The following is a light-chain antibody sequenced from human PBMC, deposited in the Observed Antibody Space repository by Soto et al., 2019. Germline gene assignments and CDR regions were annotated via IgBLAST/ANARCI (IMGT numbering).Light chain of an antibody. V-gene: IGLV1-40*01. Sequence: PSVSGAPGQRVTISCTGSSSNIGAGYYVHWSQQLPGTAPKLLIYGNSNRPSGVPDRFSGSKSGTSASLAITGLQAEDEADYYCQSYDSSRGVFGTGTKLTVL. J-gene: IGLJ1*01. CDR1: SSNIGAGYY. CDR3: QSYDSSRGV. CDR2: GNS.